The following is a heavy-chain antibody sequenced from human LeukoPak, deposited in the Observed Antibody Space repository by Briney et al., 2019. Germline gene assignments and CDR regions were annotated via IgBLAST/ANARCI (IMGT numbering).Heavy chain of an antibody. J-gene: IGHJ4*02. CDR1: GFTFDDYG. V-gene: IGHV3-21*06. CDR2: IDSSGGYI. Sequence: GGSLRLSCAASGFTFDDYGMSWVRQAPGKGLGWVSSIDSSGGYIFYADSVKGRFIISRDNAKDSLYLQMNSLRVEDTAVYYCLRGDRRDYWGQGTLVTVSS. CDR3: LRGDRRDY.